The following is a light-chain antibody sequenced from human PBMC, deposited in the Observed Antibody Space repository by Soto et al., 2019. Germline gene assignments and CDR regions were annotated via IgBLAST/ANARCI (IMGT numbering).Light chain of an antibody. CDR3: QQQGN. J-gene: IGKJ2*01. CDR1: RSLSSSY. V-gene: IGKV3-20*01. CDR2: AAS. Sequence: EIVLTQSPGTLSLSPGERATLSCRASRSLSSSYVVWYQQKPGQAPRLLIYAASRRATGIPDRFSGSGSATEYTITISRLEPEDFAVYYCQQQGNFGQGTKLEIK.